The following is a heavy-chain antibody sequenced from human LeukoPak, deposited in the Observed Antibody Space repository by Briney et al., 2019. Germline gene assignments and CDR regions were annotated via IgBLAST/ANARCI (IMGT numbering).Heavy chain of an antibody. Sequence: GGSLRLSCVASGFTLRSYWMHWVRQVPGKGLVCVSRINNAGSSTNYADSVKGQFTISRENAKNTLYLQMSSLRAEDTAVYFCARAYGMDVWGQGTTVTVSS. CDR1: GFTLRSYW. J-gene: IGHJ6*02. CDR3: ARAYGMDV. V-gene: IGHV3-74*01. CDR2: INNAGSST.